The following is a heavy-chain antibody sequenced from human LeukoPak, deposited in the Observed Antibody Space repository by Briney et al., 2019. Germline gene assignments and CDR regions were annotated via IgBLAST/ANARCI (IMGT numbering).Heavy chain of an antibody. J-gene: IGHJ4*02. Sequence: SETLSLTCAVYGGSFSGYYWSWIRQPPGKGLEWIGEINHSGSTNYNPSLKSRVTISVDTSKNQFSLKLSSVTAADTAVYYCARGYGSTSPFDYWGQGALVTVSS. CDR2: INHSGST. CDR1: GGSFSGYY. V-gene: IGHV4-34*01. D-gene: IGHD2-2*01. CDR3: ARGYGSTSPFDY.